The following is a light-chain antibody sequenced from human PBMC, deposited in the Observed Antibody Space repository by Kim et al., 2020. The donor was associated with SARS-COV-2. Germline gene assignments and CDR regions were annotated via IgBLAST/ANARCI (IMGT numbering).Light chain of an antibody. CDR1: PSLGHRDGNSY. J-gene: IGKJ2*03. CDR2: KIS. CDR3: IQATQLLYS. Sequence: HPASISCRSTPSLGHRDGNSYLRWLQQRPGQPPRLLMYKISNRFSGVPDRISGSGAGTDFTLKISRVEAGDVGVYYCIQATQLLYSFGQGTKLEI. V-gene: IGKV2-24*01.